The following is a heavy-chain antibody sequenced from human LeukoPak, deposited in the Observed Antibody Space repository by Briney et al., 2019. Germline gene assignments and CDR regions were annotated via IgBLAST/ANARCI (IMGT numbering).Heavy chain of an antibody. CDR1: GYIFTDYY. J-gene: IGHJ4*02. D-gene: IGHD1-26*01. V-gene: IGHV1-2*02. CDR3: ARAGSYYGGDPDC. CDR2: INPNSGGT. Sequence: ASVKLSCKTSGYIFTDYYMNWVRQPPGQGLEWMGCINPNSGGTNYAQKFQGRVTMTRDTSSSTVYMELSRLIYDDTAVYYCARAGSYYGGDPDCWGQGTLVTVSS.